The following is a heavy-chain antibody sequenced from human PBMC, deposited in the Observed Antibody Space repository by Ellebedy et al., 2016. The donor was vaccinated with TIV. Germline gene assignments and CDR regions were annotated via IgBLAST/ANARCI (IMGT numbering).Heavy chain of an antibody. D-gene: IGHD3-10*01. CDR2: IIPIFGTA. V-gene: IGHV1-69*13. CDR1: RGTFSSYA. Sequence: SVKVSXKASRGTFSSYAISWVRQAPGQGLEWMGGIIPIFGTANYAQKFQGRVTITADESTSTAYMELRSLRSDDTAVYYCARQRGSGSYYFDYWGQGTLVTVSS. J-gene: IGHJ4*02. CDR3: ARQRGSGSYYFDY.